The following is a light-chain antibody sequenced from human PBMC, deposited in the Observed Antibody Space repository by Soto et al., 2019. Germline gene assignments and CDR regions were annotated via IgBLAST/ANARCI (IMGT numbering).Light chain of an antibody. J-gene: IGKJ5*01. CDR2: DAS. Sequence: EIVLTQSPATLSLSPGERATLSCRASQSVNSYLAWYQQKPGQAPRILIYDASNRATGIPARFSGSGSGTDFTLTISSLEPEDSAVYYCQQRSNWPPITFGQGTRLEIK. CDR1: QSVNSY. CDR3: QQRSNWPPIT. V-gene: IGKV3-11*01.